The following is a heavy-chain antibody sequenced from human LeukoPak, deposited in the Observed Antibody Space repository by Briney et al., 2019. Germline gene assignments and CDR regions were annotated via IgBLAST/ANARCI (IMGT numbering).Heavy chain of an antibody. CDR1: GYTFTSYG. J-gene: IGHJ6*02. CDR3: ARWVVVVAATMDYYGMDV. D-gene: IGHD2-15*01. Sequence: ASVKVSCKASGYTFTSYGISWVRQAPGQGLEWMGWISAYNGNTNYAQKLQGRVTMTTDTSTSTAYMELRSLRSDDTAVYYCARWVVVVAATMDYYGMDVWGQGTTVTVSS. V-gene: IGHV1-18*01. CDR2: ISAYNGNT.